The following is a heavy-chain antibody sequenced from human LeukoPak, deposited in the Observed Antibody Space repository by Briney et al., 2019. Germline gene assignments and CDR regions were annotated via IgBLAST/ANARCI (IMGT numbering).Heavy chain of an antibody. V-gene: IGHV3-21*01. D-gene: IGHD3-10*01. CDR2: ISSSSSYI. J-gene: IGHJ4*02. Sequence: GGSLRPSCAASGFTFSSYSMNWVRQAPGNGLEWVSSISSSSSYIYYADSVKGRFTISRDNAKNSLYLQMNSLRAEDTAVYYCARDMVRGVIITYKGFDYWGQGTLVTVSS. CDR3: ARDMVRGVIITYKGFDY. CDR1: GFTFSSYS.